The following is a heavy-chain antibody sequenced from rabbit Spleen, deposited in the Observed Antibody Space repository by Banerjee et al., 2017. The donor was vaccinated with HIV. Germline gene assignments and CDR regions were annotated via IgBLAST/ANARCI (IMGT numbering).Heavy chain of an antibody. V-gene: IGHV1S45*01. D-gene: IGHD8-1*01. CDR3: ARDAGRGDYIDGVFNL. Sequence: EESGGDLVKPEGSLTLTCTASGFSFSSSYWICWVRQAPGKGLEWIACIYGGSSGATHYASWAKGRFTISKTSSTTVTLQMTSLTVADTATYFCARDAGRGDYIDGVFNLWGPGTLVTVS. J-gene: IGHJ4*01. CDR1: GFSFSSSYW. CDR2: IYGGSSGAT.